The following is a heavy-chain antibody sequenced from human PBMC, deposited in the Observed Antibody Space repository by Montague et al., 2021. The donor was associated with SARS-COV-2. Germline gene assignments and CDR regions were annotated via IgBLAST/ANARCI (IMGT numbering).Heavy chain of an antibody. CDR1: GFTFSSYA. D-gene: IGHD4-17*01. CDR2: ISYDGSNK. CDR3: AREDYGDYGFDY. J-gene: IGHJ4*02. Sequence: SLRLSRAASGFTFSSYAMHWVRQAPGKGLEWVAVISYDGSNKYYADSVKGRFTISRDNSKNTLYLQMNSLRAEDTAVYYCAREDYGDYGFDYWGQGTLVTVSS. V-gene: IGHV3-30-3*01.